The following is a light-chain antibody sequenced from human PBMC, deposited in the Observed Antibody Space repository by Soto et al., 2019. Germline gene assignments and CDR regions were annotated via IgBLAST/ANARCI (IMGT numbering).Light chain of an antibody. CDR2: GAS. Sequence: EIVMTQSPATLSVSPGERATLSCRASQSCSSNLAWYQQKPGQAPRLLIYGASTRATGIPARFSGSGSGTEFTLTSSSVQSEDFAVYYCQQYNNWPSWTFGRGTKVEIK. CDR1: QSCSSN. V-gene: IGKV3-15*01. J-gene: IGKJ1*01. CDR3: QQYNNWPSWT.